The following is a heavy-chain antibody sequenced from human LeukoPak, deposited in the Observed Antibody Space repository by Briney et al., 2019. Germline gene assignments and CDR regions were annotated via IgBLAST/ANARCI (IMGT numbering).Heavy chain of an antibody. V-gene: IGHV1-69*04. J-gene: IGHJ4*02. Sequence: SVKVSCKASGGTFSSYAISWVRQAPGQGLEWMGRIIPIFGIANYAQKFQGRVTITADKSTSTAYMELNTLRSEDTAVYYCARGSSGWYRAFDYWGQGTLVTVSS. CDR1: GGTFSSYA. CDR2: IIPIFGIA. CDR3: ARGSSGWYRAFDY. D-gene: IGHD6-19*01.